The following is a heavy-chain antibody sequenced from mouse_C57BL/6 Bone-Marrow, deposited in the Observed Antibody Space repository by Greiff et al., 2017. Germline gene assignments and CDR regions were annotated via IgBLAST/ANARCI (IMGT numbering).Heavy chain of an antibody. V-gene: IGHV14-2*01. J-gene: IGHJ2*01. D-gene: IGHD1-1*01. CDR1: GFNIKDYY. CDR3: TRSLMYYGTNY. Sequence: EVQLQQSGAELVKPGASVKLSCTASGFNIKDYYIHWVKQRTEQGLEWIGRIDPEDGETKYAPKFQDKATITADTSSNTAYLQLSSLTSEDTAVYYCTRSLMYYGTNYLGQGTTLTVSS. CDR2: IDPEDGET.